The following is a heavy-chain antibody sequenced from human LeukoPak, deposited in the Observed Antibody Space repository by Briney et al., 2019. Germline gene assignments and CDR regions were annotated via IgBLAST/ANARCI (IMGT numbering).Heavy chain of an antibody. V-gene: IGHV3-23*01. Sequence: GGPLRLSCAASGFTFSNYAMSWVRQAPGKGLEWVSAISGTGYNTYYADSVKGRFTISRDNSKNTVYLQINTLRAEDTAVYYCAKGSYGSPPRVDYWGQGTLVTVSS. D-gene: IGHD6-13*01. CDR3: AKGSYGSPPRVDY. J-gene: IGHJ4*02. CDR1: GFTFSNYA. CDR2: ISGTGYNT.